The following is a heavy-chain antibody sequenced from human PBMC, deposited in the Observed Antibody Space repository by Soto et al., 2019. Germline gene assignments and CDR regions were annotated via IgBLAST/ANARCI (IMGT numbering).Heavy chain of an antibody. V-gene: IGHV4-38-2*01. CDR1: SYSISGRFY. CDR3: ARVTIFEYWFDP. J-gene: IGHJ5*02. Sequence: SETLSLTCAVSSYSISGRFYWAWIRQPPGKGLEWIGNIYHSGSAHYNPSLKSRVTMSVDTSKNNFSLRLTSVTAADTAVYYCARVTIFEYWFDPWGQGT. D-gene: IGHD3-3*01. CDR2: IYHSGSA.